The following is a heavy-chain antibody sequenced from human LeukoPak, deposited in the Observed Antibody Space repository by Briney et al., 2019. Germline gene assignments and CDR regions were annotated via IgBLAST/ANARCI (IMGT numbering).Heavy chain of an antibody. CDR3: AGVRWLPSEADAFDI. V-gene: IGHV3-53*01. CDR2: IYAGGST. J-gene: IGHJ3*02. Sequence: GGSLRLSCAASGFTVSSDYMSWVRQDPRKGLEWVSLIYAGGSTYYADSVKGRFTISRDNSKNTLYLQMNSLRAEDTAVYYCAGVRWLPSEADAFDIWGQGTMVTVSS. CDR1: GFTVSSDY. D-gene: IGHD5-24*01.